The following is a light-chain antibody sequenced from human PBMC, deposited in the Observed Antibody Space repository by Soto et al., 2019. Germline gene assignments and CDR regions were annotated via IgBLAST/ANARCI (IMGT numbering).Light chain of an antibody. CDR1: SSDVGAYNR. Sequence: QSALTQPPSVSGSPGQSVTISCTGTSSDVGAYNRVSWYQQPPGTAPKLIIYEVGNRPSGVPDRFSGSKSGNTASLTISGLQAEDEADYYCSSYTTSSTYVFGTGTKVTVL. J-gene: IGLJ1*01. V-gene: IGLV2-18*02. CDR2: EVG. CDR3: SSYTTSSTYV.